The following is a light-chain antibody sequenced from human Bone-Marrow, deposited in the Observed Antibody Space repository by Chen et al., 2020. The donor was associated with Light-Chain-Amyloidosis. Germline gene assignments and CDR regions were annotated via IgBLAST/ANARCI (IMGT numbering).Light chain of an antibody. Sequence: DIQMTQSPSTLSASVGDRVTITCRASQSISSWLAWYQQKPGKAPKLLIYDASRLESGVPSRFSGSGSGTEFTLTSSSLQPDDFATYYCQQYNSYSKWTFGQGTKVEIK. CDR1: QSISSW. CDR3: QQYNSYSKWT. CDR2: DAS. V-gene: IGKV1-5*01. J-gene: IGKJ1*01.